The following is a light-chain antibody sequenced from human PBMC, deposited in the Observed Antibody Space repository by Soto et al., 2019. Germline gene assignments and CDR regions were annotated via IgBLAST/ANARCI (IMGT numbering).Light chain of an antibody. V-gene: IGKV3-11*01. CDR3: HQRSNWPLT. CDR1: QSVSSY. J-gene: IGKJ4*01. Sequence: EIVLTQSPATLSLSPGERATLSCRASQSVSSYLAWYQQKPGQAPRLLIYDASNRATGIPARFSGSGSGTDFTLTISSLEPEAFSFYYCHQRSNWPLTFGGGTKVEIK. CDR2: DAS.